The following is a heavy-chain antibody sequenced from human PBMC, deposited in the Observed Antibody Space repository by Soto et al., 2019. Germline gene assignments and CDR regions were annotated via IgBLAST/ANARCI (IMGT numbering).Heavy chain of an antibody. CDR3: ATQTYSYNWLH. J-gene: IGHJ4*02. CDR1: SGSISSRNW. Sequence: QVQLQESGPGLVKPSGTLSLTCGVSSGSISSRNWWSWVRQPPGKGLEWIGEISHSGRTNYNPSLESRVTMSVDKSRNQFYLKLNFVTAADTAVYYCATQTYSYNWLHWGQGTLVTVSS. D-gene: IGHD1-1*01. CDR2: ISHSGRT. V-gene: IGHV4-4*02.